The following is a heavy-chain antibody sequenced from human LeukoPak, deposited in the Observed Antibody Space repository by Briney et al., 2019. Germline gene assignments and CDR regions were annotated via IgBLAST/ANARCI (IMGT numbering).Heavy chain of an antibody. J-gene: IGHJ4*02. CDR3: ERAPTSVSNPYYFDY. D-gene: IGHD4-11*01. Sequence: GESLKISCKASGYSFSNYWIGWVRQLPGKGLEWMGIIYPGDSDTRYSPSFQGQVTISADKSITTGYLQWSSLKASDTAMYYCERAPTSVSNPYYFDYWGQGALVTVSS. V-gene: IGHV5-51*01. CDR1: GYSFSNYW. CDR2: IYPGDSDT.